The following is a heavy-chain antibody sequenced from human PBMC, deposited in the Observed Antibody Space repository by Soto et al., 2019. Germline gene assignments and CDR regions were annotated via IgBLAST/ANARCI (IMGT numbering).Heavy chain of an antibody. J-gene: IGHJ4*02. D-gene: IGHD3-9*01. Sequence: EVQLVESGGGLVQPGGSLRLSCAASGFTVSSNYMSWVRQAPGKGLEWVSVIYSGGSTYYADSVKGRFTISRHNSKNTLYLQMNSLRAEDTAVYYCAGTVMLRGTNYDILTGNVQIDYWGQGTLVTVSS. CDR1: GFTVSSNY. CDR3: AGTVMLRGTNYDILTGNVQIDY. V-gene: IGHV3-53*04. CDR2: IYSGGST.